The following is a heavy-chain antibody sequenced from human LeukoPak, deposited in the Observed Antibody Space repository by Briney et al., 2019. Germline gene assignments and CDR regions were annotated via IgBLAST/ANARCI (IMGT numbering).Heavy chain of an antibody. V-gene: IGHV5-51*01. CDR1: GYRFTTYW. CDR2: IYPDDSDA. CDR3: ARLNSDQGFDP. J-gene: IGHJ5*02. D-gene: IGHD2-2*01. Sequence: GESLKISCKGSGYRFTTYWIGWVRQMPGKGLDWMGIIYPDDSDARYGPSFQGQVTISADKSISTAYLQWSSLKASDTAMYYCARLNSDQGFDPWGQGTLVTVSS.